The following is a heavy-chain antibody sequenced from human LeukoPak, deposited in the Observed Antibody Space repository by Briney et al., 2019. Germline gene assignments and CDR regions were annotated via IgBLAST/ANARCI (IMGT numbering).Heavy chain of an antibody. D-gene: IGHD3-22*01. CDR1: GFTFSSYS. CDR2: ISSSSSYI. J-gene: IGHJ3*01. V-gene: IGHV3-21*04. Sequence: MPGGSLRLSCAASGFTFSSYSMNWVRQAPGKGLEWVSSISSSSSYIYYADSVKGRFTISRDNSKNTVSLQMNSLRAEDTALYYCAKDGGWLLPSDAFDVWGQGTMVTVSS. CDR3: AKDGGWLLPSDAFDV.